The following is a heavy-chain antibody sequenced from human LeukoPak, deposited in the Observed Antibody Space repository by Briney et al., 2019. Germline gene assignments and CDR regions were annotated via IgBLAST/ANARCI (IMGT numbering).Heavy chain of an antibody. V-gene: IGHV4-38-2*02. J-gene: IGHJ3*02. CDR1: GYSISSGYY. D-gene: IGHD3-10*01. CDR3: AKSNGYGLVDI. CDR2: IFYSGST. Sequence: KPSVTLSLTCTVSGYSISSGYYWGWIRQPPGKGLEWIGNIFYSGSTYYSPSLRSRVTISLDTSRNQFSLKLNSVTAADTAVYYCAKSNGYGLVDIWGQGTMVTVSS.